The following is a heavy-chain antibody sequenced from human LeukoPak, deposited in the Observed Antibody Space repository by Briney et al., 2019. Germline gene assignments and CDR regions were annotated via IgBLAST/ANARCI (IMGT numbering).Heavy chain of an antibody. CDR2: IYYSGST. J-gene: IGHJ6*03. CDR1: GGSNSSSSYY. CDR3: ARGVAYDSSGYYYVTYYYYMDV. D-gene: IGHD3-22*01. V-gene: IGHV4-39*07. Sequence: SETLSLTCTVSGGSNSSSSYYWGWIRQPPGKGLEWIGSIYYSGSTYYNPSLKSRVTISVDTSKNQFSLKLSSVTAADTAVYYCARGVAYDSSGYYYVTYYYYMDVWGKGTTVTVSS.